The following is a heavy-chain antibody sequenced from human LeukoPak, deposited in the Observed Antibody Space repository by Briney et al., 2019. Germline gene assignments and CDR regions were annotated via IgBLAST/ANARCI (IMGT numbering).Heavy chain of an antibody. CDR2: INPSGGST. V-gene: IGHV1-46*01. CDR1: GYTFTNYY. J-gene: IGHJ6*03. D-gene: IGHD3-10*01. Sequence: ASVKVSCKASGYTFTNYYIHWVRQAPGQGLEWMGIINPSGGSTSYAQKFQGRVTMTRDTSTSTVYMELSSLRSENTAVYYCARDLTYYYGSGSYYGYYYYMDVWGKGTTVTISS. CDR3: ARDLTYYYGSGSYYGYYYYMDV.